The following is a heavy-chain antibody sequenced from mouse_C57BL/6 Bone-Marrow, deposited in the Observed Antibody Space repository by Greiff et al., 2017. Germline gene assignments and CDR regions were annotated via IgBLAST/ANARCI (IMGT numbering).Heavy chain of an antibody. CDR2: IDPEIGDT. Sequence: VQLKQSGAELVRPGASVKLSCTASGFNIKDDYIHWVKQRPEQGLEWIGWIDPEIGDTEYASKFQGKATITSDTSSNTAYLQLSSLTSEDTAVYYCSSFDGNYFDFWAQGPPLPAAS. CDR1: GFNIKDDY. CDR3: SSFDGNYFDF. V-gene: IGHV14-4*01. D-gene: IGHD2-3*01. J-gene: IGHJ2*01.